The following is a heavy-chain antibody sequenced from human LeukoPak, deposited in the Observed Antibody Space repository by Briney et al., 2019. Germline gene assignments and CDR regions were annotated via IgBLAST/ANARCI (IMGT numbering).Heavy chain of an antibody. J-gene: IGHJ4*02. CDR1: GFAFSDYA. D-gene: IGHD2-15*01. CDR2: ICGSGGST. V-gene: IGHV3-23*01. CDR3: AKSRPRRAGSPASIDF. Sequence: GESLRLSCAASGFAFSDYAMGWGRGAPGRGLEWGSGICGSGGSTYYADSVKGRVTISRDNSKNTLYLQRNIRRAEDTAVYYCAKSRPRRAGSPASIDFWGQGSLVTVPS.